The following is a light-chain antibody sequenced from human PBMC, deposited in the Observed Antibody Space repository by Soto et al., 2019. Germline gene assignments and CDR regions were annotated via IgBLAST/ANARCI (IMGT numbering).Light chain of an antibody. CDR3: QQCYSSGT. CDR2: GAS. V-gene: IGKV3-20*01. CDR1: QRVSNGY. Sequence: SEITLTQSPADRATLSCRARQRVSNGYLTWYQQKPGKAPKLLIYGASSMATGVPDRFSGSGSGTDFTLTISSLEPEDFAMYYCQQCYSSGTFGQGTKVDIK. J-gene: IGKJ1*01.